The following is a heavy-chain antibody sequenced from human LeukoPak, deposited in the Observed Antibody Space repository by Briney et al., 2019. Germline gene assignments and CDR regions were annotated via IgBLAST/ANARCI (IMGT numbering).Heavy chain of an antibody. CDR3: ARSRDGYNYLDY. J-gene: IGHJ4*02. V-gene: IGHV4-59*08. D-gene: IGHD5-24*01. Sequence: PSETLSLTCTVSGGSISSYYWSWIRQPPGKGLERIGYIYYSGSSNYNPSLKSRVTISVDTSKNQFSLKLSSVTAADTAVYYCARSRDGYNYLDYWGQGTLVTVSS. CDR2: IYYSGSS. CDR1: GGSISSYY.